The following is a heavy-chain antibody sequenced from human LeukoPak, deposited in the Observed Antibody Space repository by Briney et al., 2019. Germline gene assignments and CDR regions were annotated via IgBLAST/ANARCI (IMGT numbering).Heavy chain of an antibody. J-gene: IGHJ6*02. CDR3: ARDSNFGGSNYYYYGMDV. CDR1: GGSISSYY. D-gene: IGHD1-26*01. V-gene: IGHV4-4*07. Sequence: ASETLSLTCTVSGGSISSYYWSWIRQPAGKGLEWIGRIYTSGSTNYNPSLKSRVTMSVDTSKNQFSLKLSSVTAADTAVYYCARDSNFGGSNYYYYGMDVWGQGTTVTVSS. CDR2: IYTSGST.